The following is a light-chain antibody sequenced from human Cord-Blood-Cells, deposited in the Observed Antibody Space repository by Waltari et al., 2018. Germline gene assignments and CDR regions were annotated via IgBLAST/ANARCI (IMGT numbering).Light chain of an antibody. V-gene: IGLV2-18*02. CDR3: SSYTSSSTYV. CDR1: STAAGRYNR. CDR2: EVG. Sequence: QSALTQPPSVSGSPGQSVTIPCTGTSTAAGRYNRVSWYQQPPGTAPKLMIYEVGNRPSGVPDRFSGSKSGNTASLTISGLQAEDEADYYCSSYTSSSTYVFGTGTKVTVL. J-gene: IGLJ1*01.